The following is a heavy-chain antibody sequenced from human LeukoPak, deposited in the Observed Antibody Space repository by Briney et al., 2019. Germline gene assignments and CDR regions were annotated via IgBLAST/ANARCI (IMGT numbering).Heavy chain of an antibody. J-gene: IGHJ3*02. Sequence: SETLSLTCTVSGGSISSYYWSWIRQPPGKGLEWIGYIYYSGSTSYNPSLKSRVTISVDTSKNQFSPRLSSVTAADTAVYYCARDQGYNAFDIWGQGTMVTVSS. CDR1: GGSISSYY. CDR2: IYYSGST. D-gene: IGHD5-24*01. CDR3: ARDQGYNAFDI. V-gene: IGHV4-59*01.